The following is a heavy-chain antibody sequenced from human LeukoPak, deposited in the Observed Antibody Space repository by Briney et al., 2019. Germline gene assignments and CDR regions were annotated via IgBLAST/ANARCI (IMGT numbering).Heavy chain of an antibody. J-gene: IGHJ5*02. CDR3: ATRNYGDGIDP. Sequence: GGSLRLSCAASGFTFSTYGMHWVRQAPGKGLEWVAVISYDGSNEYYADSVKGRFTISRDNSKNTLYLQMNSLRAEDTAVYYCATRNYGDGIDPWGQGTLVTVSS. V-gene: IGHV3-30*03. D-gene: IGHD4-17*01. CDR1: GFTFSTYG. CDR2: ISYDGSNE.